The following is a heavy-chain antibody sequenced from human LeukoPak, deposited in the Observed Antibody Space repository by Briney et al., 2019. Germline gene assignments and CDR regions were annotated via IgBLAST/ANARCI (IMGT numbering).Heavy chain of an antibody. V-gene: IGHV4-39*01. CDR3: VRSGYYDILTGYVYYFDY. D-gene: IGHD3-9*01. CDR1: GGSISSSSYY. J-gene: IGHJ4*02. CDR2: IYYSGST. Sequence: SETLSLTCTVSGGSISSSSYYWGWIRQPPGKGLEWIGSIYYSGSTYYNPSLKSRVTISVDTSKNQFSLKLSSVTAADTAVYFCVRSGYYDILTGYVYYFDYWGQGTLVTVSS.